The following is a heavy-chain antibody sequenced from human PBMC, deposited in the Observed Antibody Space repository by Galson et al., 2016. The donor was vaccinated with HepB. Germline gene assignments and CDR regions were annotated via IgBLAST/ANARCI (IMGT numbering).Heavy chain of an antibody. CDR3: TRGRINWDNWFDP. CDR2: ISSSSDLT. D-gene: IGHD7-27*01. CDR1: GSTFSDYT. J-gene: IGHJ5*02. Sequence: SLRLSCAASGSTFSDYTMNWVRQAPGKGLEWVSYISSSSDLTHYTESVNGRFTISRDNAKNSLYLEMNSLRAEDTAVYYCTRGRINWDNWFDPWGQGALVTVSS. V-gene: IGHV3-48*01.